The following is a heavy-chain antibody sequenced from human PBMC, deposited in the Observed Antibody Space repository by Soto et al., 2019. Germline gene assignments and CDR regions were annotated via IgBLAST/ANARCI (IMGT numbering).Heavy chain of an antibody. CDR3: ARAESYYDSSGYYFFIGFDP. CDR1: GASISSGGYS. V-gene: IGHV4-30-2*01. Sequence: SETLSLTCAVSGASISSGGYSWSWIRQPPGKGLEWIGYIYHSGSTYYNPSLKSRVTISVDRSKNQFSLKLSSVTAADTAVYYCARAESYYDSSGYYFFIGFDPWGQGTLVTVSS. CDR2: IYHSGST. D-gene: IGHD3-22*01. J-gene: IGHJ5*02.